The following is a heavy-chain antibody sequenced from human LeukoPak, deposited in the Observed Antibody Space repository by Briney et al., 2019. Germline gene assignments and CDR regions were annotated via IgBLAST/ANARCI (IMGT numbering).Heavy chain of an antibody. CDR3: ASLTVPAAIR. V-gene: IGHV4-4*07. Sequence: PSETLSLTCTVSGGSISSYYWSWLRQPAGKGLEWIGRIYTSGSTNYNLSLRGRATISVDTSKNQSSLKLNSVTAADTAVYFCASLTVPAAIRWGQGILVTVSS. J-gene: IGHJ4*02. D-gene: IGHD2-2*02. CDR2: IYTSGST. CDR1: GGSISSYY.